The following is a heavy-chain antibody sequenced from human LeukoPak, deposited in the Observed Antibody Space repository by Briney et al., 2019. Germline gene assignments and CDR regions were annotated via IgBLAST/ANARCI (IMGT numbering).Heavy chain of an antibody. J-gene: IGHJ5*02. Sequence: ASAKVSCKVSGYTLTELSMHWVRQAPGKRLEWMGGFDPEDGETIYAQKFQGRVTMTEDTSTDTAYMELSSLRSEDTAVYYCATDFSRPYFRYNWFDPWGQGTLVTVSS. CDR2: FDPEDGET. CDR1: GYTLTELS. CDR3: ATDFSRPYFRYNWFDP. V-gene: IGHV1-24*01. D-gene: IGHD3-10*01.